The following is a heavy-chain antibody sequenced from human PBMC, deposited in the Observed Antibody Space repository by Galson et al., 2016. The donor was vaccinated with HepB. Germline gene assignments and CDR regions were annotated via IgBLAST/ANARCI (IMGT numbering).Heavy chain of an antibody. J-gene: IGHJ4*02. D-gene: IGHD6-13*01. CDR2: VSGSGDNT. CDR1: GFTFKNYA. CDR3: AKGRSAIAAAGLNY. Sequence: SLRLSCAASGFTFKNYAMNWVRQAPGKGLEWVSVVSGSGDNTYYAGSVKGRLTISRDNSNNTLFLQMNSLRVEDTAVYYCAKGRSAIAAAGLNYWGQGTLVTVSS. V-gene: IGHV3-23*01.